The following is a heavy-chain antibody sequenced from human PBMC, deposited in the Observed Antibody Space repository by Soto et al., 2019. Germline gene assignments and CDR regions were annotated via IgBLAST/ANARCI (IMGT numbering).Heavy chain of an antibody. V-gene: IGHV4-59*08. CDR2: IYYSGST. CDR1: GGSISSYY. J-gene: IGHJ4*02. Sequence: QVQLQESGPGLVKPSETLSLTCTVSGGSISSYYWSWIRQPPGKGLEWIGYIYYSGSTNYNPSLKSRVPISVDTSKNQFSVKLSSVTAADTAVYYCARSRYSGYDSLDYWGQGTLVTVSS. D-gene: IGHD5-12*01. CDR3: ARSRYSGYDSLDY.